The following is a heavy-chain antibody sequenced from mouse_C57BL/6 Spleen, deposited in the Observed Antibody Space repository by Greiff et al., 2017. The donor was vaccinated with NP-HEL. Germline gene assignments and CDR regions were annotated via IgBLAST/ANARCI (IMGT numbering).Heavy chain of an antibody. CDR3: ARSGYGRGYFDV. Sequence: VQRVESGAELVRPGSSVKLSCKASGYTFTSYWMHWVKQRPIQGLEWIGNIDPSDSETHYNQKFKDKATLTVDKSSSTAYMQLSSLTSEDSAVYYCARSGYGRGYFDVWGTGTTVTVSS. V-gene: IGHV1-52*01. CDR1: GYTFTSYW. D-gene: IGHD3-1*01. CDR2: IDPSDSET. J-gene: IGHJ1*03.